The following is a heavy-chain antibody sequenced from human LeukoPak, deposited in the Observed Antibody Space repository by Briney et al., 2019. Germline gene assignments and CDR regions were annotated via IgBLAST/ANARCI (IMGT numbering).Heavy chain of an antibody. Sequence: SGAALVQPTQAVTLTCSFSGLSLSTRGLGVSWVRQPPVKALEWLARIDWDDDKYYSTSLKTRLTISKDTSKNQVVLTMTNMDPVDTATYYCATTFGRAVAGTFDYWGQGTLVTVSS. CDR3: ATTFGRAVAGTFDY. CDR1: GLSLSTRGLG. CDR2: IDWDDDK. D-gene: IGHD6-19*01. J-gene: IGHJ4*02. V-gene: IGHV2-70*11.